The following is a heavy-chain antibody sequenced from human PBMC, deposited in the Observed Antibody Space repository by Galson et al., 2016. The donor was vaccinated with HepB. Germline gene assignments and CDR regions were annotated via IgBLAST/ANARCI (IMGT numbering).Heavy chain of an antibody. D-gene: IGHD4-23*01. CDR2: VYHTGST. V-gene: IGHV4-4*02. J-gene: IGHJ6*02. CDR1: GFTFTNYGM. Sequence: SLRLSCAASGFTFTNYGMSWVRQAPGKGLQWIGEVYHTGSTNYDPSLRSRVRISVDKSKNEISLNLTSVTAADTAVYYCARVPGKVSTRPPYHFYYYAMDVWGPGTTVVVSS. CDR3: ARVPGKVSTRPPYHFYYYAMDV.